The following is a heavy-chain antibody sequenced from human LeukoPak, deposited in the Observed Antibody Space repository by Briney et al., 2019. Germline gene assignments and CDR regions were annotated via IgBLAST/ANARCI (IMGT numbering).Heavy chain of an antibody. J-gene: IGHJ3*02. CDR1: GYSFTSYW. CDR3: ARRVGGTTSRAFDI. D-gene: IGHD1-26*01. V-gene: IGHV5-51*01. CDR2: IYPGDSDT. Sequence: GESLKISCKGSGYSFTSYWIAWVRQMPGKGLEYMGIIYPGDSDTRYSPSFQGQVTISADKSITTAYLQWSSLKASDTAMYYCARRVGGTTSRAFDIWGQGTMVSVSS.